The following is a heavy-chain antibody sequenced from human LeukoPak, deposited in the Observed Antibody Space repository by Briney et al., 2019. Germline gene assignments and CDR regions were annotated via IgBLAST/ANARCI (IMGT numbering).Heavy chain of an antibody. CDR3: ARDGDSSGYYPSDY. CDR1: GYTFTSYG. CDR2: ISAYNGNT. V-gene: IGHV1-18*01. J-gene: IGHJ4*02. D-gene: IGHD3-22*01. Sequence: ASVKVSCKASGYTFTSYGISWVRQAPGHGLEWMGWISAYNGNTNYAQKLQGRVTMTTDTSTSTAYMELRSLRSDDTAVYYCARDGDSSGYYPSDYWGQGTLVTVSS.